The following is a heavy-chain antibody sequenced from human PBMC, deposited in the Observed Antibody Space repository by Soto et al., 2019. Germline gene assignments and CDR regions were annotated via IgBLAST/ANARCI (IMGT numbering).Heavy chain of an antibody. CDR3: VASPFDY. CDR2: IKSKTDGGTT. Sequence: GGSLRLACAASGFTFSNAWMSWVRQAPGKGLEWVGRIKSKTDGGTTDYAAPVKGRFTISRDDSKNTRYLQMNSLRAEDTAVYYCVASPFDYWGQGTLVTVSS. V-gene: IGHV3-15*05. CDR1: GFTFSNAW. J-gene: IGHJ4*02.